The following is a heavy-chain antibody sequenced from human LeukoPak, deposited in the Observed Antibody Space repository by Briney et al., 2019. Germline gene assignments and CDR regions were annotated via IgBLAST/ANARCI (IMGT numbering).Heavy chain of an antibody. CDR1: GGSVSSGSYY. D-gene: IGHD3-22*01. J-gene: IGHJ4*02. V-gene: IGHV4-61*01. CDR3: ARGVYYYDSSGYHGREEFDY. CDR2: IYYSGST. Sequence: SETLSLTCTGSGGSVSSGSYYWSWIRQPPGKGLEWIGYIYYSGSTNCNPSLKSRVTISVDTSKNQFPLKLSSVTAADTAVYYCARGVYYYDSSGYHGREEFDYWGQGTLVTVSS.